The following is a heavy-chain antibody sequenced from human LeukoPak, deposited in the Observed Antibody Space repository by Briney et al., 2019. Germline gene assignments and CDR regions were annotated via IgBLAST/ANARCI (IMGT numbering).Heavy chain of an antibody. V-gene: IGHV1-18*01. Sequence: ASVKVSCKASGYTFTSFVINWVRQAPGQGLEWMGCISAYNGNTDYAQKYQGRVTMTTDTSTATPYMELRGLRSDDTAVYYCAGEEIEVDYSNEDSGQAEYYYMDVWGKGTTVSVSS. CDR2: ISAYNGNT. J-gene: IGHJ6*03. CDR3: AGEEIEVDYSNEDSGQAEYYYMDV. CDR1: GYTFTSFV. D-gene: IGHD4-11*01.